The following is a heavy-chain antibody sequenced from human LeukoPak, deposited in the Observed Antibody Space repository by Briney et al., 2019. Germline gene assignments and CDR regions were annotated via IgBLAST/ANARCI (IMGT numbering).Heavy chain of an antibody. CDR3: AKDSYYGSGSYLA. CDR1: GFTFSSYA. CDR2: ISGSGGST. V-gene: IGHV3-23*01. Sequence: PGGSLRLSCAASGFTFSSYAMSWVRQAPEKGLEWVSAISGSGGSTYYADSVKGRFTISRDNSKNTLYLQMNSLRAEDTAVYYCAKDSYYGSGSYLAWGQGTLVTVSS. D-gene: IGHD3-10*01. J-gene: IGHJ5*02.